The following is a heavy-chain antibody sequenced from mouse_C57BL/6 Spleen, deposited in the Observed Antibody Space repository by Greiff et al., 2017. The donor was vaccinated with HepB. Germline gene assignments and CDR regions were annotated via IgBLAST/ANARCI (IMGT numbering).Heavy chain of an antibody. Sequence: VQLQQSGPELVKPGASVKISCKASGYSFTGYYMNWVKQSPEKSLEWIGEINPSTGGTTYNQKFKAKATLTVDKSSSTAYMQLKSLTSEDSAVYYCARFPFLDYWGQGTTLTVSS. CDR1: GYSFTGYY. CDR2: INPSTGGT. CDR3: ARFPFLDY. J-gene: IGHJ2*01. V-gene: IGHV1-42*01.